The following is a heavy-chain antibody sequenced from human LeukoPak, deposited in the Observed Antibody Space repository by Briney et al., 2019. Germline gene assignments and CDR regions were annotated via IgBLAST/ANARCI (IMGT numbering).Heavy chain of an antibody. CDR1: GGSFSVYY. V-gene: IGHV4-34*01. Sequence: SETLSLTCAVYGGSFSVYYWSWIRQPPGKGLEWIGEINHSGSTNYNPSLKSRVTISVDTSKNQFSLKLSSVTAADTAVYYCARGIVIGGLDYWGQGTLVTVSS. CDR2: INHSGST. CDR3: ARGIVIGGLDY. J-gene: IGHJ4*02. D-gene: IGHD2/OR15-2a*01.